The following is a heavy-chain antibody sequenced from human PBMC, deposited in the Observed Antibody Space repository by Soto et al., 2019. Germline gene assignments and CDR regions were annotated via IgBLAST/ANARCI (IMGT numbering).Heavy chain of an antibody. CDR3: ARAPSSYYDFWSGYGAFDP. J-gene: IGHJ5*02. Sequence: QVQLVQSGAEVKKPGSSVKVSCKASGGTFSSYAISWVRQAPGQGLEWMGGIIPIFGTANYAQKFQGRVTITADESTSTAYMELSSLRSEDTAVCYCARAPSSYYDFWSGYGAFDPWGQGTLVTVSS. CDR1: GGTFSSYA. CDR2: IIPIFGTA. V-gene: IGHV1-69*01. D-gene: IGHD3-3*01.